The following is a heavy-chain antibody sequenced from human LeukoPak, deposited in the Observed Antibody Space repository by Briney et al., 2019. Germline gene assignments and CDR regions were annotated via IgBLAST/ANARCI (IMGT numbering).Heavy chain of an antibody. CDR3: ARKEYGDYRRFDP. V-gene: IGHV4-4*02. CDR2: IYHSGST. Sequence: SETLSLTCAVSGGSISSSNWWSWVRQPPGKGLEWIGEIYHSGSTNYSPSLKSRVTISVDKSKNQFSLKLSSVTAADTAVYYCARKEYGDYRRFDPWGQGTLVTVSS. CDR1: GGSISSSNW. D-gene: IGHD4-11*01. J-gene: IGHJ5*02.